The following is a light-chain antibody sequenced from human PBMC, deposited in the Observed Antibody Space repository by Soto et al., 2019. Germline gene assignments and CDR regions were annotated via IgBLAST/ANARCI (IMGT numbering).Light chain of an antibody. V-gene: IGLV2-14*02. CDR2: DVN. CDR1: SSDVGSYDL. J-gene: IGLJ2*01. Sequence: QSALTQPASVSGSPGQSIAISCTGTSSDVGSYDLVSWYQQRPAKAPKLMIYDVNQRPSGVPDRFSGSKSGNTASLTISGLQAEDEADYYCCSYTGTYTVVFGGGTKLTVL. CDR3: CSYTGTYTVV.